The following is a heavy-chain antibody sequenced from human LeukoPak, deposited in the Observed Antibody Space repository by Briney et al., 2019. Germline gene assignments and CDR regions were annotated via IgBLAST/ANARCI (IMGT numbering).Heavy chain of an antibody. Sequence: GGSLRLSCAASGFTFSNYAMHWVRQAPGKGLEWVAFIRYDGSNKYYADSVKGRFTISRDNPKNTLYLQMNALRAEDTALYYCAKMVRYYDFWSGFLDLDYWGQGALVTVSS. CDR1: GFTFSNYA. CDR2: IRYDGSNK. V-gene: IGHV3-30*02. D-gene: IGHD3-3*01. CDR3: AKMVRYYDFWSGFLDLDY. J-gene: IGHJ4*02.